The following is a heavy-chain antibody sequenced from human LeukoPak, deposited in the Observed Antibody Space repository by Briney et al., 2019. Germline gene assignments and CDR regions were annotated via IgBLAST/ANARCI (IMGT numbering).Heavy chain of an antibody. V-gene: IGHV3-48*03. CDR3: AKTYMWSIDAFHI. D-gene: IGHD2-8*02. J-gene: IGHJ3*02. Sequence: GGSLRLSCAASGFTFSSYEMNWVRQAPGKGLEWVSYISSSGSTIYYADSVKGRFTISRDNSKNTLFLQLNSLRAEDAAVYYCAKTYMWSIDAFHIWGQGTMVTVSS. CDR2: ISSSGSTI. CDR1: GFTFSSYE.